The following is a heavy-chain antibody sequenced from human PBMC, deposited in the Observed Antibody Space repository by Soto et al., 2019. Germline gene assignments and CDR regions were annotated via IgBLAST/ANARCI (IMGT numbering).Heavy chain of an antibody. V-gene: IGHV4-34*01. CDR2: VNHGGIA. CDR3: ATRRYNPGNVYFDY. J-gene: IGHJ4*02. Sequence: QVQLQQWGAGLLKPSETLSLTCAGQGESSCGNYWSWIRQPPWKGLEWIGEVNHGGIANYNPSLESRVAISVDTPRNQLALRLTSVTAADTAMYSCATRRYNPGNVYFDYFGQSTLVTVSS. D-gene: IGHD1-1*01. CDR1: GESSCGNY.